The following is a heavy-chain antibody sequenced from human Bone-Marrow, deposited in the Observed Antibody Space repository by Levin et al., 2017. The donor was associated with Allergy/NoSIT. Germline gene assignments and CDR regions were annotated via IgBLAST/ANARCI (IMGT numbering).Heavy chain of an antibody. D-gene: IGHD6-13*01. J-gene: IGHJ6*02. V-gene: IGHV3-23*01. CDR1: GFAFGFAFNNYA. CDR2: ISGSGGST. Sequence: GGSLRLSCVASGFAFGFAFNNYAMSWVRQAPGKGLEWVSAISGSGGSTYYADSMKGRFTISRDNSKDTLYLQMNSLRAEDTAVYYCAKEGSSSRYRDYYYYYGMDVWGQGTTVTVSS. CDR3: AKEGSSSRYRDYYYYYGMDV.